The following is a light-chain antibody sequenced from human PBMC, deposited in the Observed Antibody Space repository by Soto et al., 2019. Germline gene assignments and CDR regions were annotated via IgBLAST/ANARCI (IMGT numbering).Light chain of an antibody. Sequence: DVHMTQSPSTLSGSVGYRFTITCRASQTISSWLAWYQQKPGKAPKHLISAASSLQSGVPSRFRGSGSGTEFTLTISSLQPEDFETYYCLQHNSYPLTFGPGTKVDIK. J-gene: IGKJ3*01. CDR3: LQHNSYPLT. CDR2: AAS. V-gene: IGKV1-5*01. CDR1: QTISSW.